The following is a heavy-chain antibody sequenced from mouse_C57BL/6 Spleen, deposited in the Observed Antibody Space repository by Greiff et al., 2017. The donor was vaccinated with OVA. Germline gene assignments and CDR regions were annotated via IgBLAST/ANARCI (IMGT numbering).Heavy chain of an antibody. J-gene: IGHJ3*01. CDR3: ASPYSSGYVGFAY. CDR2: INPNYGTT. Sequence: VQLKQSGPELVKPGASVKISCKASGYSFTDYNMNWVKQSNGKSLEWIGVINPNYGTTSYNQKFKGKATLTVDQSSSTAYMQLNSLTSEDSAVYYCASPYSSGYVGFAYWGQGTLVTVSA. D-gene: IGHD3-2*02. V-gene: IGHV1-39*01. CDR1: GYSFTDYN.